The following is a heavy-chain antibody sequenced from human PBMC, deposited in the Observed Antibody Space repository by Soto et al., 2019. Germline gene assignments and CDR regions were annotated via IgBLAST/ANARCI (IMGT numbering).Heavy chain of an antibody. CDR2: ICGSDTFT. CDR1: GFTFKNYN. J-gene: IGHJ4*02. V-gene: IGHV3-21*02. Sequence: EVQLVESGGGLVKPGESLRLSCVASGFTFKNYNMNWVRQAPGKGLEWVSSICGSDTFTYYADSVKGRFTISRDNAKSSLFLQMNSLRVEDTAVYFCVRDGSLLGMTRWGQGTLVTVSS. D-gene: IGHD3-10*01. CDR3: VRDGSLLGMTR.